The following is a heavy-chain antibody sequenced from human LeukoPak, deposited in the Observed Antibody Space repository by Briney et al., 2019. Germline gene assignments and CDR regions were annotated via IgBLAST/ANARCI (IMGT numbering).Heavy chain of an antibody. CDR3: TTIRGYCSCTSCYALDY. Sequence: PGGSLRLSCAASGFTFSNAWMSWVRQAPGKGLEWVGRIKSKTDGGTTDYAAPVKGRFTISRDDSKNTLYLQMNSLKTEDTAVYYCTTIRGYCSCTSCYALDYWGQGTLVTVSS. CDR2: IKSKTDGGTT. D-gene: IGHD2-2*01. CDR1: GFTFSNAW. V-gene: IGHV3-15*01. J-gene: IGHJ4*02.